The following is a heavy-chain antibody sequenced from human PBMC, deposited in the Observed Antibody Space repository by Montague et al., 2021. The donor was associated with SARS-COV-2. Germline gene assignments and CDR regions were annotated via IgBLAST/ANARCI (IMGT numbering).Heavy chain of an antibody. V-gene: IGHV4-59*01. J-gene: IGHJ5*02. D-gene: IGHD3-22*01. CDR1: GGSIRSYY. Sequence: SETLSLTCTVSGGSIRSYYWSWIRQTPGKGLEWIGYIYYDGSTNYNPSLKSRVTILVDTSKNQFSLKLTSLTAADTAVYYCARDSSGGYNWFDPWGQGTLVTVSS. CDR2: IYYDGST. CDR3: ARDSSGGYNWFDP.